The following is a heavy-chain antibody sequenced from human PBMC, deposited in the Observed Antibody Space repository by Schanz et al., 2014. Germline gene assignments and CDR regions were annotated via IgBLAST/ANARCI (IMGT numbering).Heavy chain of an antibody. CDR1: GFTFSGYA. CDR3: AKDAENTAMIADYFDY. D-gene: IGHD5-18*01. Sequence: EVQLLESGGGLVQPGGSLRLSCAASGFTFSGYAMSWVRQAPGRGLEWVSIISGSGGNTYYADAVRGRFTISRDNSKTTEYLQMNNLRAEDTDVYDCAKDAENTAMIADYFDYWGQGTLVTVSS. CDR2: ISGSGGNT. V-gene: IGHV3-23*01. J-gene: IGHJ4*02.